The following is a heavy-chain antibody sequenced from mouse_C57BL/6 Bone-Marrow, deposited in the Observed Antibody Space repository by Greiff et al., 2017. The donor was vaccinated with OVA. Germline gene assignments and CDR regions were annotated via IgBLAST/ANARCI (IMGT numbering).Heavy chain of an antibody. J-gene: IGHJ3*01. CDR3: ASAEIYYYGR. D-gene: IGHD1-1*01. V-gene: IGHV1-81*01. CDR2: IYPRSGNT. CDR1: GYTFTSYG. Sequence: QVQLKESGAELARPGASVKLSCKASGYTFTSYGISWVKQRTGQGLEWIGEIYPRSGNTYYNEKFKGKATLTADKSSSTAYMELRSLTSEDSAVYFCASAEIYYYGRWGQGTLVTVSA.